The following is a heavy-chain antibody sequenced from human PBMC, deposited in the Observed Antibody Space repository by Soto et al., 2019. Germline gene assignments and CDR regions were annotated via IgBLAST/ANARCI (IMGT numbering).Heavy chain of an antibody. V-gene: IGHV1-46*01. CDR2: VSPSGGSA. Sequence: QVKLVQSGAEVTKPGASVKVSCKASGYTFTSFYMHWVRQAPGQGLEWMGIVSPSGGSATYAQNFQGRVTMTRDTSTSTVYMELSSVSSEDTAVYYCARDLKDSSGYQQPLYYLDYWGQGTLVTVSS. CDR3: ARDLKDSSGYQQPLYYLDY. J-gene: IGHJ4*02. CDR1: GYTFTSFY. D-gene: IGHD3-22*01.